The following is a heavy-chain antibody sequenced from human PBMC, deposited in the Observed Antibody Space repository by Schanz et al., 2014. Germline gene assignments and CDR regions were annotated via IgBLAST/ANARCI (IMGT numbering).Heavy chain of an antibody. J-gene: IGHJ3*02. CDR2: ITASGDYM. CDR3: AKDPHKDYGGKPQAFDI. Sequence: EVQLVESGGGLVKPGGSLRLSCEASRFTFSSYSFNWVRQAPGKGLEWVSSITASGDYMHYADSVKGRFTISRDNARNSLYLQMNSLRAEDTALYFCAKDPHKDYGGKPQAFDIWGQGTMVTVSS. D-gene: IGHD4-17*01. CDR1: RFTFSSYS. V-gene: IGHV3-21*01.